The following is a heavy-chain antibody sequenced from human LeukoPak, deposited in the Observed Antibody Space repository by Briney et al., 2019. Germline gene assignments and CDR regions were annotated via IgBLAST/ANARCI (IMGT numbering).Heavy chain of an antibody. V-gene: IGHV4-4*02. D-gene: IGHD6-13*01. Sequence: SETLSLTCAVSGGSISSSNWWSWVRQPPGKGLEWLGEISHSGSTDYNPSLKSRVTMSVDKSKNQFSLKVTFVTVADTAVYYCAREAAAARGRFDYWGQGTLATVSS. CDR2: ISHSGST. CDR1: GGSISSSNW. CDR3: AREAAAARGRFDY. J-gene: IGHJ4*02.